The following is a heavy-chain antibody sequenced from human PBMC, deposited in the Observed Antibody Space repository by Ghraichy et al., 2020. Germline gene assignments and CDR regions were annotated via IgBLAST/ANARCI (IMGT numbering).Heavy chain of an antibody. CDR3: ARHSAGTLIDDNWFDP. Sequence: GGSLRLSCAASGFTLSTYDMNWVRQAPGKGLEWLSFISSGSNYIYYAESLRGRFTISRDNAKNSLYLQINSLRAEDTAVYYCARHSAGTLIDDNWFDPWGQGTLVTVSS. V-gene: IGHV3-21*01. CDR2: ISSGSNYI. D-gene: IGHD2-8*01. CDR1: GFTLSTYD. J-gene: IGHJ5*02.